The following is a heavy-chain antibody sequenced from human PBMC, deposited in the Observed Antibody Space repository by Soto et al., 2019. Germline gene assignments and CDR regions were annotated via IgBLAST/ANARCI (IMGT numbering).Heavy chain of an antibody. CDR2: ISGSGGST. CDR3: AKGNSWSPALVLDI. CDR1: GFSFRSYA. J-gene: IGHJ3*02. D-gene: IGHD1-7*01. V-gene: IGHV3-23*01. Sequence: GGSLRLSCAASGFSFRSYAMNWVRQAPGKGLEWVSVISGSGGSTYYADSVKGRFTISRDSSKNTLYLQMNSLRAEDTAIYYCAKGNSWSPALVLDIWGQGTMVTVSS.